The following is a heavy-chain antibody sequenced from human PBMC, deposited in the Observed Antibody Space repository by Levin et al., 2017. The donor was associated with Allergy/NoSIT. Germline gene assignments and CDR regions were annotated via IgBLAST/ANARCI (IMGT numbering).Heavy chain of an antibody. CDR3: ARARSAATWPFDY. J-gene: IGHJ4*02. CDR1: GFTVSSNY. Sequence: GESLKISCAASGFTVSSNYMSWVRQAPGKGLEWVSVIYSGGSTYYADSVKGRFTISRDNSKNTLYLQMNSLRAEDTAVYYCARARSAATWPFDYWGQGTLVTVSS. D-gene: IGHD6-25*01. CDR2: IYSGGST. V-gene: IGHV3-53*01.